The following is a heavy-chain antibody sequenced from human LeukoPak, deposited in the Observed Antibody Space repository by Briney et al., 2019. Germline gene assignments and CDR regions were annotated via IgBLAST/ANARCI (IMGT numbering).Heavy chain of an antibody. CDR3: ARDPSSGWSLSYYYYGMDV. CDR2: TYSGGST. D-gene: IGHD6-19*01. J-gene: IGHJ6*02. Sequence: GGSLRLSCAASGFTVSSNYMSWVRQAPGKGLEWVSVTYSGGSTYYADSVKGRFTISRDNSKNTLYLQMNSLRAEDTAVYYCARDPSSGWSLSYYYYGMDVWGQGTTVTVSS. V-gene: IGHV3-66*01. CDR1: GFTVSSNY.